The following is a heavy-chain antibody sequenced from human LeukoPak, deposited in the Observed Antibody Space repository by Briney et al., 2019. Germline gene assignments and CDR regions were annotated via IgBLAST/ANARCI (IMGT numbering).Heavy chain of an antibody. D-gene: IGHD3-22*01. CDR2: IFYVGST. V-gene: IGHV4-59*11. CDR1: GDSIGSHY. Sequence: SETLSLTCTVSGDSIGSHYWSWIRQPPGKGLDWIGYIFYVGSTNYNPSLKSRVTISVDTSKNLFSLKLNSVTAADTAVYYCARDYYDSRGEAFDIWGQGTMVTVSS. J-gene: IGHJ3*02. CDR3: ARDYYDSRGEAFDI.